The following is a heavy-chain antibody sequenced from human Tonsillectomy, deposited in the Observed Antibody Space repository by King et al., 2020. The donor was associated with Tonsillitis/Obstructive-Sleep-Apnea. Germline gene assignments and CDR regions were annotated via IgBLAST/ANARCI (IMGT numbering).Heavy chain of an antibody. Sequence: VQLVESGGGLVQPGGSLRLSCAASGFTFSSYAMSWVRQAPGKGLEWVSAISGSDGRTDYADSVKGRFTISRDNSKNTLYLQMNSLRAEDTAVYYCAKGVGITVTIDAFDIWGQGTMVTVSS. D-gene: IGHD4-11*01. CDR3: AKGVGITVTIDAFDI. CDR1: GFTFSSYA. V-gene: IGHV3-23*04. J-gene: IGHJ3*02. CDR2: ISGSDGRT.